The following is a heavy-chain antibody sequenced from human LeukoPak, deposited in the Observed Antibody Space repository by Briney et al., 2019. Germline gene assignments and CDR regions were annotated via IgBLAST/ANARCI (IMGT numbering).Heavy chain of an antibody. Sequence: ASVKVSCKASGYTFTGYYMHWVRQAPGQGLEWMGWINPNSGGTNYAQKFQGRVTMTRDTSISIAYMELSRLRSDDTAVYYCARVPIFGVVIPFDYWGQGTLVTVSS. CDR2: INPNSGGT. D-gene: IGHD3-3*01. J-gene: IGHJ4*02. V-gene: IGHV1-2*02. CDR1: GYTFTGYY. CDR3: ARVPIFGVVIPFDY.